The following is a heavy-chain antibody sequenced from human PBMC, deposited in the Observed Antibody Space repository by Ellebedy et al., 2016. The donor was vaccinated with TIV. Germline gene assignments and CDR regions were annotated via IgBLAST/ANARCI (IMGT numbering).Heavy chain of an antibody. J-gene: IGHJ2*01. CDR1: GGSISSYY. V-gene: IGHV4-59*01. D-gene: IGHD4-17*01. Sequence: SETLSLTCTVSGGSISSYYWSWIRQPPGKGLEWIGYIYYSGSTNYNPSLKSRVTISVDTSKNQFSLKLSSVTAADTAVYYCARYTVTTLTEYFDLWGRGTLVTVSS. CDR3: ARYTVTTLTEYFDL. CDR2: IYYSGST.